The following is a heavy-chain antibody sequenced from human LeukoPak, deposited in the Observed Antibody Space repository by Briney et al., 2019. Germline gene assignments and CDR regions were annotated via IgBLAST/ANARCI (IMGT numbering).Heavy chain of an antibody. D-gene: IGHD2-2*01. CDR3: ARLYCSSNSCSFLYSYYYYMDV. V-gene: IGHV3-11*04. J-gene: IGHJ6*03. CDR2: ISSSGSTI. CDR1: GFTFSDYY. Sequence: GGSLRLSCAASGFTFSDYYMSWIRQAPGKGLEWISYISSSGSTIYYADSVKGRFTISRDNAKNSLYLQMNSLRAEDTAVYYCARLYCSSNSCSFLYSYYYYMDVWGKGTTVTVSS.